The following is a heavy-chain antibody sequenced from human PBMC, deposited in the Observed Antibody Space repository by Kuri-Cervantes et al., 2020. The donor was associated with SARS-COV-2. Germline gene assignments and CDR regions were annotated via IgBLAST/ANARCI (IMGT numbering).Heavy chain of an antibody. CDR1: GGSITSDYL. Sequence: SETLSLTCTVSGGSITSDYLWGWIRQPPGKGLEWIGNSFYSGSTFYNPSPKSRVTISVDTSKNQFTLELSSVTAADTAVYYCARATLVRYFDCLSQGTTVTVSS. J-gene: IGHJ4*03. D-gene: IGHD2-2*01. CDR2: SFYSGST. V-gene: IGHV4-39*01. CDR3: ARATLVRYFDC.